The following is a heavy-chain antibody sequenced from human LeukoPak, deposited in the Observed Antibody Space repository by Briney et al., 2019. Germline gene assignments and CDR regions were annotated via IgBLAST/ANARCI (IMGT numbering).Heavy chain of an antibody. CDR1: GGSISSYY. Sequence: TPSETLSLTCTVSGGSISSYYWSWIRQPAGKGLEWIGRIYTSGSTNYNPSLKSRVTMSVDTSKNQFSLKLSSVTAADTAVYYCARDRKDCSSTSCYSILAFDIWGQGTMVTVSS. V-gene: IGHV4-4*07. CDR2: IYTSGST. D-gene: IGHD2-2*01. J-gene: IGHJ3*02. CDR3: ARDRKDCSSTSCYSILAFDI.